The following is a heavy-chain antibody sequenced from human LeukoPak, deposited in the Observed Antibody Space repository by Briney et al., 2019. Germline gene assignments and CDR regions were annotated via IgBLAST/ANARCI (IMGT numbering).Heavy chain of an antibody. V-gene: IGHV4-4*07. Sequence: SETLSLTCTVSGGSISSYYWSWIRHPAPQGLELIGRIYTSGSTNYNPPLTSRVTISVDTSKNQYYLKPSSVTAADTGVYYCAREDGGGNSLDAFDIWGQGTMVTVSS. CDR2: IYTSGST. D-gene: IGHD4-23*01. J-gene: IGHJ3*02. CDR1: GGSISSYY. CDR3: AREDGGGNSLDAFDI.